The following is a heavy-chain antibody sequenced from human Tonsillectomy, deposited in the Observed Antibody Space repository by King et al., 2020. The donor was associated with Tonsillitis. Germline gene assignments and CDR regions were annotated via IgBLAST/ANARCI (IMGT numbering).Heavy chain of an antibody. CDR3: AGNSGYYRVADY. CDR1: GGSISSYY. J-gene: IGHJ4*02. CDR2: IYHSGST. Sequence: QLQESGPGLVKPSETLSLTCNVSGGSISSYYWTWIRQPPGKGLEWIGYIYHSGSTNSNPSLRSRVTISLDTSKNQFSLRLSSVTAADTAVYYCAGNSGYYRVADYWGQGTLVTVSS. D-gene: IGHD5-12*01. V-gene: IGHV4-59*08.